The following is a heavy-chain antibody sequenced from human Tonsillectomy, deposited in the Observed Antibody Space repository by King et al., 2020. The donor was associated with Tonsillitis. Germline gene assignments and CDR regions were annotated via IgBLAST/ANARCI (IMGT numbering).Heavy chain of an antibody. J-gene: IGHJ6*02. CDR1: GFTFSSYN. CDR2: ISSSSNTI. CDR3: ARAEWSDYYYYGMDV. D-gene: IGHD1-26*01. Sequence: VQLVESGGGLVQPGGSLRLSCAASGFTFSSYNMNWVRQAPGKGLEGVSYISSSSNTIYYADSVKGRFTISRDNAKNSLYLQMNSLRAEDTAVYYCARAEWSDYYYYGMDVGGQGTTGTVSS. V-gene: IGHV3-48*01.